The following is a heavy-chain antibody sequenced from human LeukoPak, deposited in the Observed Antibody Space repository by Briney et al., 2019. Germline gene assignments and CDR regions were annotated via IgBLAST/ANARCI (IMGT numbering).Heavy chain of an antibody. CDR2: VYYTGST. CDR3: ARTYRSSSVDS. D-gene: IGHD6-6*01. V-gene: IGHV4-59*08. Sequence: EWIGYVYYTGSTNYNPSLKSRVTISVDTSKNQFSLNLTSVSAADTAMYYCARTYRSSSVDSWGQGTLVTVSS. J-gene: IGHJ4*02.